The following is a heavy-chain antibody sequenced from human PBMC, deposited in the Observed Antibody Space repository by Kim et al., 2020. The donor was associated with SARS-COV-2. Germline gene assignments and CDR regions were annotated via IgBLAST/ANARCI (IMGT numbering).Heavy chain of an antibody. CDR3: ARVQGYSSSLSNWFDP. Sequence: SETLSLTCAVYGGSFSGYYWSWIRQPPGKGLEWIGEINHSGSTNYNPSLKSRVTISVDTSKNQFSLKLSSVTAADTAVYYCARVQGYSSSLSNWFDPWGQGTLVTVSS. D-gene: IGHD6-13*01. J-gene: IGHJ5*02. CDR1: GGSFSGYY. CDR2: INHSGST. V-gene: IGHV4-34*01.